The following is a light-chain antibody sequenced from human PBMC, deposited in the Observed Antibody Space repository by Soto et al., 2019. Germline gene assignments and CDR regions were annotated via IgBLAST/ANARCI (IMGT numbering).Light chain of an antibody. CDR3: QQSHTTPWT. Sequence: DIQMTQSPSSLSAFVGDRVAITCQTSQMISRYLNWYHQKPGKAPKLLISAASRLQAGVPPRFIGSGSGTDFSLTITSLQPEDFGTYYCQQSHTTPWTFGQGTKVEVK. J-gene: IGKJ1*01. CDR1: QMISRY. V-gene: IGKV1-39*01. CDR2: AAS.